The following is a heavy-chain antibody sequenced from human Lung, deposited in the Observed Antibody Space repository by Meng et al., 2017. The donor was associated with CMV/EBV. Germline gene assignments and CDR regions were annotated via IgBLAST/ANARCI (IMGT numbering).Heavy chain of an antibody. V-gene: IGHV3-21*01. CDR1: GFTFSSYS. CDR2: ISSSSSYI. CDR3: ARDLGNSYGYDYYYYYGMDV. J-gene: IGHJ6*02. D-gene: IGHD5-18*01. Sequence: GESLKISCAASGFTFSSYSMNWVRQAPGKGLEWVSSISSSSSYIYYADSVKGRFTISRDNAKNSLYLQMNSLRAEDTAVYYCARDLGNSYGYDYYYYYGMDVWGQGXTVTGS.